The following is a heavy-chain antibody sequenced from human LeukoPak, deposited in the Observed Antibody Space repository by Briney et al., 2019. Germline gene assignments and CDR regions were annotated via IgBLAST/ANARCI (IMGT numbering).Heavy chain of an antibody. D-gene: IGHD2/OR15-2a*01. Sequence: SETLSLTCTVSGGSITTSSYYWGWIRHPPGKGLEWIGIIYYSGSTYYNPSLKGRVTISVDTSKNQFSLKLSSVTAADTAVYYCARAFRARYFDLWGRGTLVTVSS. J-gene: IGHJ2*01. V-gene: IGHV4-39*01. CDR1: GGSITTSSYY. CDR3: ARAFRARYFDL. CDR2: IYYSGST.